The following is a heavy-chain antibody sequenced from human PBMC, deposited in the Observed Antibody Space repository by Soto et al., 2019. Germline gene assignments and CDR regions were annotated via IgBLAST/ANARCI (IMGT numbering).Heavy chain of an antibody. CDR1: GGSVSSGSFY. D-gene: IGHD3-10*01. CDR3: AREWLGGLGHYFDL. J-gene: IGHJ2*01. Sequence: QVHLQESGPGLVKPSETLSLTCTVSGGSVSSGSFYWSWIRQSPGKGLEWIANIYYSGRANYNSSLHSRVTMSVDTSNNQFSLKLSTLTAADTAVYYCAREWLGGLGHYFDLWGRGHLLTVSS. V-gene: IGHV4-61*01. CDR2: IYYSGRA.